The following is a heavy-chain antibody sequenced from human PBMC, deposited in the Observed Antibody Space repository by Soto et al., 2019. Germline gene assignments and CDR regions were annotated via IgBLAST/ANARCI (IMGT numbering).Heavy chain of an antibody. CDR3: ARDRISGPQLYYYYGMDV. CDR1: GFTFSSYS. J-gene: IGHJ6*02. D-gene: IGHD5-12*01. Sequence: GGSLRLSCAASGFTFSSYSMNWVRQAPGKGLEWVSYISSSSSTIYYADSVKGRFTISRDNAKNSLYLQMNSLRDEDTAVYYCARDRISGPQLYYYYGMDVWGQGTTVTVSS. V-gene: IGHV3-48*02. CDR2: ISSSSSTI.